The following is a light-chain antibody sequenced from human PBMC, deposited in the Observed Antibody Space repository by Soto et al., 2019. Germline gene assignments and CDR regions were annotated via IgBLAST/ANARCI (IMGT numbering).Light chain of an antibody. CDR3: ISYTDRQSYL. V-gene: IGLV2-14*03. J-gene: IGLJ1*01. CDR1: SSDIGSYDH. Sequence: QSVLTQPASVSGSPGQSITISCSGTSSDIGSYDHVAWYQQFPGKSPKLIIYAVSDRPSGVSDRFSGSKSGISASLTISGLQTEDEADYYCISYTDRQSYLFGNGTKVT. CDR2: AVS.